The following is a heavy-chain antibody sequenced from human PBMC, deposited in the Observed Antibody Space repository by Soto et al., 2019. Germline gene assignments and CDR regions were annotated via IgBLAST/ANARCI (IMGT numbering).Heavy chain of an antibody. Sequence: KTGGSLRLSCAASGFTFTRYSMNWVRQAPGKGLEWVSSISSTTNYIYYGDSMKGRFTISRDNAKNSLYLEMNSLRAEDTAVYYCARESEDLTSSFDYWGQGTLVTVSS. CDR2: ISSTTNYI. J-gene: IGHJ4*02. CDR1: GFTFTRYS. V-gene: IGHV3-21*06. CDR3: ARESEDLTSSFDY.